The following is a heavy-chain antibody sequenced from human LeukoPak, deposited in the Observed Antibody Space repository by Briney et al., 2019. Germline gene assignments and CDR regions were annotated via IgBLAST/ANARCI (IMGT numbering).Heavy chain of an antibody. J-gene: IGHJ3*02. V-gene: IGHV3-21*01. CDR3: ARDLEQQPLPDAFDI. CDR2: ISSSSSYI. CDR1: GFTFSSYS. D-gene: IGHD6-13*01. Sequence: GGSLRLSCAASGFTFSSYSMNWVRQAPGKGLEWVSSISSSSSYIYYADSVKGRFTISRDNAKNSLYLQMNSLRAEDTAVYYCARDLEQQPLPDAFDIWGQGTMVTVSS.